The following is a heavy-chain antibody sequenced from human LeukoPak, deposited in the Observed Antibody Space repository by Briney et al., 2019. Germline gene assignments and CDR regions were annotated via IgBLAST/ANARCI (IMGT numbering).Heavy chain of an antibody. CDR2: IYYSGST. Sequence: SETLSLTCTVSGGSISSYYWSWTRQPPGKGLEWIGYIYYSGSTNYNPSLKSRVTISVDTSKNQFSLKLSSVTAADTAVYYCARSHYDSSGYPNWFDPWGQGTLVTVSS. V-gene: IGHV4-59*01. D-gene: IGHD3-22*01. CDR3: ARSHYDSSGYPNWFDP. CDR1: GGSISSYY. J-gene: IGHJ5*02.